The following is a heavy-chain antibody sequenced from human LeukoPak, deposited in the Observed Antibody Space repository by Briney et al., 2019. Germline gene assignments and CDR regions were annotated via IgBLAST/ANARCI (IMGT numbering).Heavy chain of an antibody. CDR1: GFTFSSYA. J-gene: IGHJ4*02. V-gene: IGHV3-23*01. Sequence: GGSLRLSCAASGFTFSSYAMSWVRQAPGKGLEWVSTISGSGTGTYYADSVKGRFTNSRDNSKYTLYLQMNSLRADDTAVYYCAKGGYSSGWRNYFDYWGQGTLVTVSS. CDR2: ISGSGTGT. CDR3: AKGGYSSGWRNYFDY. D-gene: IGHD6-19*01.